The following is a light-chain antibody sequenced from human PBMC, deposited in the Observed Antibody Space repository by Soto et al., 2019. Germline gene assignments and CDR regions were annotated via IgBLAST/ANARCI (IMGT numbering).Light chain of an antibody. V-gene: IGKV1-39*01. Sequence: DIQMTQSPSSLSASVGHRVTITCRASQSISSYLNWYQQKPGKAPKLLIYAASSLQSGVPSRFSGSGSGTDFTLTISSLQPEDFAPYYCQQSYSTPLTFGGGTKVEIK. J-gene: IGKJ4*01. CDR2: AAS. CDR1: QSISSY. CDR3: QQSYSTPLT.